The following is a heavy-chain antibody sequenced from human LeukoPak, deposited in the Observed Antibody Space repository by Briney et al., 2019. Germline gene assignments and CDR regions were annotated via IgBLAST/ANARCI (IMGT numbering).Heavy chain of an antibody. V-gene: IGHV4-30-2*01. Sequence: TSQTLSLTCAVSGGSISSGGYSWSWIRQPPGKGLEWIGYIYHSGSTYYNPSLKSRVTISVDRSKNQFSLKLSSVTAADTAVYYCARNPSTVSWFDPWGQGTLVTVSS. CDR2: IYHSGST. D-gene: IGHD2-2*01. CDR1: GGSISSGGYS. CDR3: ARNPSTVSWFDP. J-gene: IGHJ5*02.